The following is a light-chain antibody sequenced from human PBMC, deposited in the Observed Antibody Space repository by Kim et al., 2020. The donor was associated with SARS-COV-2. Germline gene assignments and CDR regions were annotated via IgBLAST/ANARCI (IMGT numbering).Light chain of an antibody. V-gene: IGKV4-1*01. CDR1: QSVLYSSKNKNY. CDR2: WAS. Sequence: DIVMTQSPDSLAVSLGERATINCKSSQSVLYSSKNKNYLAWYQQKPGQPPKLLIYWASTRESGVPDRFSGSESGTDFTLSISSLQAEDVTVYYSQQYYSTPLPFGGGTKVDIK. J-gene: IGKJ4*01. CDR3: QQYYSTPLP.